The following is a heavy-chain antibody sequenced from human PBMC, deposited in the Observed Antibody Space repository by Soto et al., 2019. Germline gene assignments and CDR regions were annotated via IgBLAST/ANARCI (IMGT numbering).Heavy chain of an antibody. CDR2: IFSNDEI. V-gene: IGHV2-26*01. CDR1: GFSLSNARMG. J-gene: IGHJ5*02. CDR3: ARMLGPSYYYDSSGYYYVINWFGP. Sequence: SGPTLVNPTETLTLTCTVSGFSLSNARMGVSWIRQPPGKALEWLAHIFSNDEISYSTSLKSRLTISKDTSKSQVVLTMTNMDPVDTATYYCARMLGPSYYYDSSGYYYVINWFGPWGQGTLFTVSS. D-gene: IGHD3-22*01.